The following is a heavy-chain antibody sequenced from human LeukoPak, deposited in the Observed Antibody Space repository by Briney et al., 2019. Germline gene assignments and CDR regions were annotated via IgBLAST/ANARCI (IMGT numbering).Heavy chain of an antibody. J-gene: IGHJ4*02. CDR3: AKATEMATITGGFDY. CDR2: ISGSGGST. D-gene: IGHD5-12*01. Sequence: GGSLRLPCAASGFTFSSYAMSWVRQAPGKGLEWASAISGSGGSTYYADSVKGRFTISRDNSKNTLYLQMNSLRAEDTAVYYCAKATEMATITGGFDYWGQGTLVTVSS. CDR1: GFTFSSYA. V-gene: IGHV3-23*01.